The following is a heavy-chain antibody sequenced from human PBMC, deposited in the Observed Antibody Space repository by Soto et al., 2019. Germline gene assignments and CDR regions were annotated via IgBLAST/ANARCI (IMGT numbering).Heavy chain of an antibody. J-gene: IGHJ4*02. D-gene: IGHD7-27*01. CDR3: ARGWGRISDY. Sequence: QVQLQQWGAGLLKPSETLSLTCAVYGGSFSGYYWSWIRQPPGKGLEWIGEINHSGSTNYNPSLKSRVTISVDTSKNQFSLHPSSVAAEDTAVYYPARGWGRISDYWGQGALVAVSS. CDR1: GGSFSGYY. V-gene: IGHV4-34*01. CDR2: INHSGST.